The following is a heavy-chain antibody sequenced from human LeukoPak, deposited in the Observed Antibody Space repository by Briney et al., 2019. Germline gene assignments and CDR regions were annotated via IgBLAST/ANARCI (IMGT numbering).Heavy chain of an antibody. D-gene: IGHD1-26*01. CDR3: ASRYSWSYLAGQTRDY. CDR1: GYTFTGYY. V-gene: IGHV1-2*06. CDR2: INPNSGGT. J-gene: IGHJ4*02. Sequence: ASVKVSYKASGYTFTGYYMHWVRQAPGQGLEWMGRINPNSGGTNYAQKFQGRVTMTRDTSISTAYMELSRLRSDDTAVYYCASRYSWSYLAGQTRDYWGQGTLVTVSS.